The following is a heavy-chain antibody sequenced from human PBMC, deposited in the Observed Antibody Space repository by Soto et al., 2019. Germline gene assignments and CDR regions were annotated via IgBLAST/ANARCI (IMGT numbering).Heavy chain of an antibody. CDR3: ARDAAEYYFDY. V-gene: IGHV4-31*03. D-gene: IGHD6-25*01. J-gene: IGHJ4*02. CDR2: IYDSGST. Sequence: QVQLKESGPGLVKPSQTLSLTCTVSGGSISSGGKYWSWIRQHPGKGLEWIGYIYDSGSTYYNPSRRSRFTISVDTSKKQFSPQLRSATAADTAVYYCARDAAEYYFDYWGQGTLVTVSS. CDR1: GGSISSGGKY.